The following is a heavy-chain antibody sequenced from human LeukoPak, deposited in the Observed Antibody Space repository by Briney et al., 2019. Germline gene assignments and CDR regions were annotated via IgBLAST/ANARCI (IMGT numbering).Heavy chain of an antibody. D-gene: IGHD2-15*01. J-gene: IGHJ4*02. V-gene: IGHV3-7*01. CDR2: IKQDGSEK. CDR1: GFTFSSYW. CDR3: ARDRFSGGSCHHY. Sequence: GGSLRLSCAASGFTFSSYWMSWVRQAPGKGLEWVANIKQDGSEKYYVDSVKGRFTISRDNAKNSLYLQMNSLRAEDTAVYYYARDRFSGGSCHHYWGQGTLVTVSS.